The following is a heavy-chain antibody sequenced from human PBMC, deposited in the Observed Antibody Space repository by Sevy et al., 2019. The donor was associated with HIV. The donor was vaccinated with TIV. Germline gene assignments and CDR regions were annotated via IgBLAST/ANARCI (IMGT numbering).Heavy chain of an antibody. D-gene: IGHD3-10*01. CDR2: ISSSSSTI. V-gene: IGHV3-48*02. J-gene: IGHJ5*02. CDR3: AGGSRKSSSITMVRGVMYWFDP. Sequence: GSLRLSCAASGFTFSSYSMNWVRQAPGKGLEWVSYISSSSSTIYYAASVKGRFTISRDNAKNSLYLQMNSLRDEDTAVYYCAGGSRKSSSITMVRGVMYWFDPWGQGTLVTVSS. CDR1: GFTFSSYS.